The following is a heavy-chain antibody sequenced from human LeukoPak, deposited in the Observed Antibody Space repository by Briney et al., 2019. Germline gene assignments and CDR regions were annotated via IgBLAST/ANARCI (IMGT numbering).Heavy chain of an antibody. CDR1: GFTFSIYA. CDR2: ISGSGGST. Sequence: GGSLRLSCAASGFTFSIYAMSWVRQAPGKGLEWVSAISGSGGSTYYADSVKGRFTISRDNSKNTLYLQMNSLRAEDTAVYYCATPRAAGTNYYYYYMDVWGKGTTVTVSS. J-gene: IGHJ6*03. V-gene: IGHV3-23*01. D-gene: IGHD6-13*01. CDR3: ATPRAAGTNYYYYYMDV.